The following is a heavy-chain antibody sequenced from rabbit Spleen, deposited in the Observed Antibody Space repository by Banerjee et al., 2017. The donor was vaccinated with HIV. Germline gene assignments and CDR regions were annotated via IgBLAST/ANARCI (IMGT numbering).Heavy chain of an antibody. CDR2: SYAGSSGST. Sequence: QQQLEESGGGLVKPGGTLTLTCKASGIDFSNYYYMCWVRQAPGNGLEWIACSYAGSSGSTYCAICAKGRFTSAKSASSTVTLEIPSLTAADTSAYFCARDTGTRLSTYGMDFLGPGTPVTVS. D-gene: IGHD7-1*01. V-gene: IGHV1S45*01. CDR1: GIDFSNYYY. CDR3: ARDTGTRLSTYGMDF. J-gene: IGHJ6*01.